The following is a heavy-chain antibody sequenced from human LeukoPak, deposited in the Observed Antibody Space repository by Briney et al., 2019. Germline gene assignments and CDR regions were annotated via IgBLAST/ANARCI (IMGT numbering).Heavy chain of an antibody. CDR2: ISSSSSYI. CDR3: ARATNTFGGERYYFDY. D-gene: IGHD3-16*01. J-gene: IGHJ4*02. Sequence: GGSLRLSCAASGFTFSSYSMNWVRQAPGKGLEWVSSISSSSSYIYYADSVKGRFTISRDNAKNSLYLQMNSLRAEDTAVYYCARATNTFGGERYYFDYWGQGTLVTVSS. V-gene: IGHV3-21*01. CDR1: GFTFSSYS.